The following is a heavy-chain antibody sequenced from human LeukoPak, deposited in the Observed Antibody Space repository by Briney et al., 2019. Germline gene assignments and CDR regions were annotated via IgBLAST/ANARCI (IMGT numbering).Heavy chain of an antibody. CDR2: LDPKTGNT. D-gene: IGHD3-22*01. CDR1: GYSFIDYD. Sequence: ASVKVSCKASGYSFIDYDINWVRQTPGQGLEWMGWLDPKTGNTGFAQKFQGRVTITRDNSISTAYMELNSLTSEDTAVYYCARAISDSTGYYAYYFDSWGQGTLVTVSS. CDR3: ARAISDSTGYYAYYFDS. J-gene: IGHJ4*02. V-gene: IGHV1-8*03.